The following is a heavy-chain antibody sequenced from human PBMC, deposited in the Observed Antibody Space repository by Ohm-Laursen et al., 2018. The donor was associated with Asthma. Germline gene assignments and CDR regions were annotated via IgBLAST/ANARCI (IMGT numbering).Heavy chain of an antibody. CDR3: AREYASSWYPCFDY. D-gene: IGHD6-13*01. CDR1: GFTFSSYG. Sequence: RSLRLSCAASGFTFSSYGMHWVRQAPGEGLEWVAGIWYDGSNKYFADSVKGRFTISRDNSKNTLYLQMNSLRPEDTAVYYCAREYASSWYPCFDYWGQGTLVTVSS. J-gene: IGHJ4*02. CDR2: IWYDGSNK. V-gene: IGHV3-33*01.